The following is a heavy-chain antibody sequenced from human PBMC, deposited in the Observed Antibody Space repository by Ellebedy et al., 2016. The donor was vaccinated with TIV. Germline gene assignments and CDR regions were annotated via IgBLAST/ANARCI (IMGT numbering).Heavy chain of an antibody. J-gene: IGHJ5*02. CDR2: INRQDGSER. CDR3: ASRLGIGP. V-gene: IGHV3-7*01. D-gene: IGHD3-16*01. CDR1: GFILSDYW. Sequence: GGSLRLSXEASGFILSDYWMSWVRRVPGRGLEWVANINRQDGSERFYVDSVKGRFTISRDKAKNLMYLQMNSLRADDTAIYYCASRLGIGPWGQGTLVTVSS.